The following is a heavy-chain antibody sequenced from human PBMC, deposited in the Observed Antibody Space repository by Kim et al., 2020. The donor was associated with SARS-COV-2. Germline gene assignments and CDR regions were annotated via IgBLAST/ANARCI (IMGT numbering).Heavy chain of an antibody. CDR2: IKSKTDGGNS. Sequence: GGSLRLSCAASGFTFSNAWMRWVRQAPGKGLEWVGGIKSKTDGGNSAYAAHVKGSFTISSDEYKHKLHMQINRLKTEDTADYYRTKDYDEPLYYHYYGM. CDR1: GFTFSNAW. J-gene: IGHJ6*01. V-gene: IGHV3-15*01. D-gene: IGHD3-3*01. CDR3: TKDYDEPLYYHYYGM.